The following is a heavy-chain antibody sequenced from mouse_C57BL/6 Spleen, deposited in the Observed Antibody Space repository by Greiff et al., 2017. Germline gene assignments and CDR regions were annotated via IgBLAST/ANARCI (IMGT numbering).Heavy chain of an antibody. D-gene: IGHD2-4*01. J-gene: IGHJ3*01. CDR1: GFTFSNYW. Sequence: EVKLMESGGGLVQPGGSMKLSCVASGFTFSNYWMNWVRQSPEKGLEWVAQIRLKSDNYATHYAESVKGRFTISRDDSKSSVYLQMNNLRAEDTGIYYCTGPYDSFAYWGQGTLVTVSA. CDR2: IRLKSDNYAT. V-gene: IGHV6-3*01. CDR3: TGPYDSFAY.